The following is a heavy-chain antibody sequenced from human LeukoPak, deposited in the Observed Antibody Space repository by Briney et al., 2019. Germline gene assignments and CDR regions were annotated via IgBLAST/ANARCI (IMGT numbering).Heavy chain of an antibody. CDR2: INNDGTAT. J-gene: IGHJ4*02. CDR1: GLTFNYFW. Sequence: GGSLRLFCAPSGLTFNYFWMHWVRQAAGKGRVWVSGINNDGTATYYAVSVKGRFTISRDNAKTTVYLQMNGLRAEDTTVYYCATVSEYWGQGTMVTVSS. CDR3: ATVSEY. V-gene: IGHV3-74*01.